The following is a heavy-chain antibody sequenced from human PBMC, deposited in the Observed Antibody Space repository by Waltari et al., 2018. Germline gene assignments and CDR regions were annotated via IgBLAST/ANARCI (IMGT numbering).Heavy chain of an antibody. V-gene: IGHV1-2*02. Sequence: QVQLVQSGAEVKKPGASVKVSCKASGYTFTGYYMHWVRQAPGQGLEWMGWINPNSGGTNYAQKFQGRVTMIRDTSISTAYMELSRLRSDDTAVYYCAREWPRVGAKSFGGFDYWGQGTLVTVSS. CDR3: AREWPRVGAKSFGGFDY. CDR2: INPNSGGT. CDR1: GYTFTGYY. J-gene: IGHJ4*02. D-gene: IGHD1-26*01.